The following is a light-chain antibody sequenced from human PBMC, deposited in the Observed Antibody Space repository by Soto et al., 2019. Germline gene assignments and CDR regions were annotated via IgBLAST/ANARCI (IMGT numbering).Light chain of an antibody. J-gene: IGLJ1*01. Sequence: QPVLTQPASVSGSPGQSITISCTGTSSDVGGYNYVSWYQQHPGKAPKLMIYDVSNRPSGVSNRFSGSKSGNTASLTISGLQAEDKADYYCSSYTSSSPYVFGTGTKLTVL. CDR2: DVS. CDR3: SSYTSSSPYV. V-gene: IGLV2-14*01. CDR1: SSDVGGYNY.